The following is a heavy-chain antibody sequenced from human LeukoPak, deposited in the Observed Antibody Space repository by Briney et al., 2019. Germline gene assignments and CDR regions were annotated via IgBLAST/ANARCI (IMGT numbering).Heavy chain of an antibody. J-gene: IGHJ3*02. CDR3: ARDLAWDAFDI. CDR2: IHSSSGSI. CDR1: GFNFTDYN. Sequence: GGSLRLSCAASGFNFTDYNMNLVRQAPGKGLEWVSSIHSSSGSIYYADSLKGRFTISRDNAKNSLYLQMNSLRAEDTAVYYSARDLAWDAFDIWGQGTMVTVSS. V-gene: IGHV3-21*01.